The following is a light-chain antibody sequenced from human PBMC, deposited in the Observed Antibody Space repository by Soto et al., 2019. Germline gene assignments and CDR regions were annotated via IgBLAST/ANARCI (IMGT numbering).Light chain of an antibody. CDR3: QQYDKLPRT. J-gene: IGKJ4*01. Sequence: DIQMTQSPSSLSASVGDRVTITCQASQDISNYLNWYQQKPGKAPKFLIYDASNLETGVPSRFSGSGSGTDFTFTISSLQPEDIATYYCQQYDKLPRTFGGGTKVEIK. CDR2: DAS. CDR1: QDISNY. V-gene: IGKV1-33*01.